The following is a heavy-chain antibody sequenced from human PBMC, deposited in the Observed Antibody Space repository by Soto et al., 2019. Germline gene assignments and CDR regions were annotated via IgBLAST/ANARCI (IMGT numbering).Heavy chain of an antibody. J-gene: IGHJ4*02. D-gene: IGHD6-19*01. CDR2: INPNSGGT. CDR1: GYTFTGYY. CDR3: ATSRVSIAVAGETEYYFDY. V-gene: IGHV1-2*04. Sequence: QVQLVQSGAEVKKPGASVKVSCKASGYTFTGYYMHWVRQAPGQGLEWMGWINPNSGGTNSAQKFQGWVTMTRDTSIITAYMELSRLRSDDTAVYYCATSRVSIAVAGETEYYFDYWGQGTLVTVSS.